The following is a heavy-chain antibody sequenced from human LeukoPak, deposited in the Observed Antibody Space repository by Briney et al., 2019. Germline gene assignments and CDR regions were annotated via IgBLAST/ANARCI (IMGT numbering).Heavy chain of an antibody. CDR2: TYTGGTI. J-gene: IGHJ6*03. Sequence: SETLSLTCTVSGGSFDSPYWTWIRQPAGKGPEWLARTYTGGTIDYNPSLNGRVTMSLSPSKNQFSLQLSSVTAADTAVYYCARAPRCYMYIDVWGKGTTVIVSS. CDR3: ARAPRCYMYIDV. D-gene: IGHD2-15*01. V-gene: IGHV4-4*07. CDR1: GGSFDSPY.